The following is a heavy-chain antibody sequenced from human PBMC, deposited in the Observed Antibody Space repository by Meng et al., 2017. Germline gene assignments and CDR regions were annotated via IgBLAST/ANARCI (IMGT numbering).Heavy chain of an antibody. V-gene: IGHV3-33*01. CDR2: IWNDGSYK. CDR1: GFTFSSYG. Sequence: QLGYAEGGVPPVRSLPLSCAAYGFTFSSYGMHWVRQAPGKGLEWVAVIWNDGSYKNHADSVKGRFTISRDNSKNTLYLQMNSLRAEDTAMYYCARGAVAGSGGGNWFDPWGQGTLVTVSS. CDR3: ARGAVAGSGGGNWFDP. D-gene: IGHD6-19*01. J-gene: IGHJ5*02.